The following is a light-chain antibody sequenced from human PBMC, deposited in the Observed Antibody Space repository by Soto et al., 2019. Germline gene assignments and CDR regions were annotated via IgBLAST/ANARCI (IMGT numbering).Light chain of an antibody. CDR1: QGISSA. Sequence: AIQLTQSPSSLSASVGDRVTITCRASQGISSALAWYQQKPGKAPKLLIYDASSLEIGVPSRFSGSGSGTDITLTISRLQPEDFTTYYCQQFNNYPLTVGGGTKVEIK. CDR2: DAS. J-gene: IGKJ4*01. CDR3: QQFNNYPLT. V-gene: IGKV1D-13*01.